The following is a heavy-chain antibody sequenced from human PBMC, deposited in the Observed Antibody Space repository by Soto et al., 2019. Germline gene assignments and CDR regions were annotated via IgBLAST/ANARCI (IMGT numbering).Heavy chain of an antibody. D-gene: IGHD1-26*01. CDR3: ARPTQRATDRSWYFDL. CDR2: ISSSSSYI. V-gene: IGHV3-21*01. CDR1: GFTFSSYS. J-gene: IGHJ2*01. Sequence: PGGSLRLSCAASGFTFSSYSMNWVRQAPGKGLEWVSSISSSSSYIYYADSVKGRFTISRDNAKNSLYLQMNSLRAEDTAVYYCARPTQRATDRSWYFDLWGRGTLVTVSS.